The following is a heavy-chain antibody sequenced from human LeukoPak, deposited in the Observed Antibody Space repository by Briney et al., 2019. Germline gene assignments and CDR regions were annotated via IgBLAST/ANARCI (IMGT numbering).Heavy chain of an antibody. Sequence: ASVKASCKASGYTFTSYAMHWVRQAPGQRLEWMGWINAGNGNTKYSQKFQGRVTITRDTSASTAYMELSSLRSEDTAVYYCARGLIVVVTADWRAFDIWGQGTMVTVSS. CDR1: GYTFTSYA. CDR2: INAGNGNT. J-gene: IGHJ3*02. V-gene: IGHV1-3*01. CDR3: ARGLIVVVTADWRAFDI. D-gene: IGHD2-21*02.